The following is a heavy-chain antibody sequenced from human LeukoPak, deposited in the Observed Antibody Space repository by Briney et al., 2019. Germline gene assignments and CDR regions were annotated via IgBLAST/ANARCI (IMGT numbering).Heavy chain of an antibody. D-gene: IGHD2-2*01. CDR2: ISSSSSYI. Sequence: GGSLRLSCAASGLTFSSYSMNWVRQAPGKGLEWVSSISSSSSYIYYADSVKGRFTISRDNAKNSLYLQMNSLRAEDTAVYYCARGCGTSCYAFDYWGQGTLVTVSS. J-gene: IGHJ4*02. CDR3: ARGCGTSCYAFDY. V-gene: IGHV3-21*01. CDR1: GLTFSSYS.